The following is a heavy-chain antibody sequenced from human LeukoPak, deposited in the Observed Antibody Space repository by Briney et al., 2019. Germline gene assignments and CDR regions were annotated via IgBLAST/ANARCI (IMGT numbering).Heavy chain of an antibody. CDR1: GFTFSSYS. Sequence: GGSLRLSCAASGFTFSSYSMNWVRQAPGKGLEWVGRIKSKTDGGTTDYAAPVKGRFTISRDDSKNTLYLQMNSLKTEDTAVYYCTTDQGSSWYLGAEYFQHWGQGTLVTVSS. V-gene: IGHV3-15*01. CDR2: IKSKTDGGTT. J-gene: IGHJ1*01. CDR3: TTDQGSSWYLGAEYFQH. D-gene: IGHD6-13*01.